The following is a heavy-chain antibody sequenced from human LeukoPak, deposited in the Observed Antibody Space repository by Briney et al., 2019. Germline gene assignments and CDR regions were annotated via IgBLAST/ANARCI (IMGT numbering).Heavy chain of an antibody. J-gene: IGHJ4*02. D-gene: IGHD3-22*01. Sequence: ASVKVSCKASGYTFTGYYMHWVRQAPGQGLEWMGRINPNSGGTNYAQKFQGRVTMTRDTSISTVYMELSRLRSDDTAVYYCAVTYYYDSSGYYYFDYWGQGTLVTVSS. CDR1: GYTFTGYY. V-gene: IGHV1-2*06. CDR2: INPNSGGT. CDR3: AVTYYYDSSGYYYFDY.